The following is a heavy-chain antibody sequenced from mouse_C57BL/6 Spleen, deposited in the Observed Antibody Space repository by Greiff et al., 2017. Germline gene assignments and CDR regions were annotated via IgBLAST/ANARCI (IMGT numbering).Heavy chain of an antibody. CDR1: GFTFSDYY. D-gene: IGHD1-1*01. V-gene: IGHV5-16*01. CDR2: INYDGSSI. J-gene: IGHJ3*01. Sequence: DVQLVESEGGLVQPGSSLKLSCTASGFTFSDYYMAWVRQVPEKGLEWVANINYDGSSIYYLDSLKSRFIISRDTDKNILSLQMSSLKSEDTATYYCSRLFGISPTWFAYWGHGTLVTVSA. CDR3: SRLFGISPTWFAY.